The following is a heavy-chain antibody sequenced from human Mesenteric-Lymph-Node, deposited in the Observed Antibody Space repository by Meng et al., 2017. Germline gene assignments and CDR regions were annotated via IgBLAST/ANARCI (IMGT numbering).Heavy chain of an antibody. J-gene: IGHJ3*02. CDR3: ATVLYGYSSSWFRGGAFDI. Sequence: GVSLRLSCAASGFAFTTYAMSWVRQAPGKGLESVSAISGSGGITYYADSVRGRFTISRDNSKNTLYLEISSLRAEDTALYYCATVLYGYSSSWFRGGAFDIWGQGTMVT. CDR1: GFAFTTYA. CDR2: ISGSGGIT. D-gene: IGHD6-13*01. V-gene: IGHV3-23*01.